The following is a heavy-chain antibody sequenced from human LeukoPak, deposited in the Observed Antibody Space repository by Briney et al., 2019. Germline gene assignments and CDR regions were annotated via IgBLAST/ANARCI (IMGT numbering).Heavy chain of an antibody. CDR3: ARDQEMGYYGSGSPDY. V-gene: IGHV3-21*01. Sequence: GGSLRLSCAASGFTFSSYSMNWVRQAPGKGLEWVSSISSSSSYIYYADSVKGRFTISRDNAKNSLYLQMNSLRAEDTAVYYCARDQEMGYYGSGSPDYWGQGTLVTVSS. J-gene: IGHJ4*02. CDR1: GFTFSSYS. CDR2: ISSSSSYI. D-gene: IGHD3-10*01.